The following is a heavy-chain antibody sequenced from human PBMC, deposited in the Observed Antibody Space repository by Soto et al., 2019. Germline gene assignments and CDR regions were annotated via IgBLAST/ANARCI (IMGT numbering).Heavy chain of an antibody. CDR3: ARGGWEHDY. Sequence: EVQLVDSGGGLVQPGGSLRLSCAASGFTISTYSINWVRQAPGKGLEWIAYISSGNPSVHYADSVRGRFTISRDTAKNSLDLQMNSLRDDDTAVYFCARGGWEHDYWGQGTLVTVSS. J-gene: IGHJ4*02. CDR2: ISSGNPSV. V-gene: IGHV3-48*02. D-gene: IGHD1-26*01. CDR1: GFTISTYS.